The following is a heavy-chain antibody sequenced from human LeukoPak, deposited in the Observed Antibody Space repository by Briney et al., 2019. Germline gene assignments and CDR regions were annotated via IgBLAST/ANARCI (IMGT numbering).Heavy chain of an antibody. Sequence: PSETLSLTCTVSGGSISSGGYLWSWIRQNPGKGLEWIGYIYHGGNTYYNPSLKSRVTISVDTSKNQFSLKLSSVTVADTAVYYCARVRYYGSGEEIDPWGQGTLVTVSS. V-gene: IGHV4-31*03. D-gene: IGHD3-10*01. CDR2: IYHGGNT. J-gene: IGHJ5*02. CDR3: ARVRYYGSGEEIDP. CDR1: GGSISSGGYL.